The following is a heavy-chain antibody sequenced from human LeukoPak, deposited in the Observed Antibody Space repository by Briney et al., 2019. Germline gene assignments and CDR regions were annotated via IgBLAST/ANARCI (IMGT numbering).Heavy chain of an antibody. CDR3: ARGGGAAVAGFAHDY. J-gene: IGHJ4*02. CDR2: INPSGGST. CDR1: GYTFTSYY. Sequence: ASVKVSCKASGYTFTSYYMHWVRQAPGQGLEWMGIINPSGGSTSYAQKFQDRVTMTRDTSTSTVYMELSSLRSEDTAVYYCARGGGAAVAGFAHDYWGQGTLVTVSS. D-gene: IGHD6-19*01. V-gene: IGHV1-46*01.